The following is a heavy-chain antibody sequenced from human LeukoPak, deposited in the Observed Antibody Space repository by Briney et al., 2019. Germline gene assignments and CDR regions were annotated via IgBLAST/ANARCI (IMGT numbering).Heavy chain of an antibody. V-gene: IGHV4-38-2*02. D-gene: IGHD1-26*01. Sequence: SETLSLTCTVSAYPISGAHHWGWLRPSPGKGLGRIGSIYYSGTTYYNPSHKSRATISVDTSKNQFSLKVTSVTAADTAVYYCARVGSGSDLNFDHWGQGNVVTVSS. CDR2: IYYSGTT. CDR3: ARVGSGSDLNFDH. J-gene: IGHJ4*02. CDR1: AYPISGAHH.